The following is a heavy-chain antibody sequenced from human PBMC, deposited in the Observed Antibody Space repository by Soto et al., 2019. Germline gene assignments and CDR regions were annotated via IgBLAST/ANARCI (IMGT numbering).Heavy chain of an antibody. Sequence: SETLSLTCAVYGGSFSGYYWSWIRQPPGKGLEWIGEINHSGSTNYNPSLKSRVTISVDTSKNQFSLKLSSVTAADTVVYYCARGRKAFSIAAAGTRRENNWFDPWGQGTLVT. V-gene: IGHV4-34*01. D-gene: IGHD6-13*01. CDR3: ARGRKAFSIAAAGTRRENNWFDP. CDR1: GGSFSGYY. J-gene: IGHJ5*02. CDR2: INHSGST.